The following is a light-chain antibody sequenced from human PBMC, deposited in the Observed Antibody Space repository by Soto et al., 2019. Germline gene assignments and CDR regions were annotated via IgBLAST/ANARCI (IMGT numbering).Light chain of an antibody. CDR2: DNN. J-gene: IGLJ1*01. CDR3: GAWDSSLNVYV. Sequence: QSVLTQPPSASGTPGQRVTISCSGSSSNIGSDTVHWFQQVPGTAPKLLIFDNNKRPSGIPDRFSGSKSGTSATLGITGLQTGDEADYYCGAWDSSLNVYVFGTGTKLTVL. CDR1: SSNIGSDT. V-gene: IGLV1-51*01.